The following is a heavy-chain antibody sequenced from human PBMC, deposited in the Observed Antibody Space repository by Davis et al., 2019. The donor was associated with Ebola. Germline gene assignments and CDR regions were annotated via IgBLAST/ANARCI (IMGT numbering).Heavy chain of an antibody. CDR3: ARDRGPSRWIQLWTPFDY. V-gene: IGHV3-30-3*01. CDR2: ISYDGSNK. CDR1: GFTFSSYA. J-gene: IGHJ4*02. Sequence: GESLKISCAASGFTFSSYAMHWVRQAPGKGLEWVAVISYDGSNKYYADSVKGRFTISRDNSKNTLYLQMNSLRAEDTAVYYCARDRGPSRWIQLWTPFDYWGQGTLVTVSS. D-gene: IGHD5-18*01.